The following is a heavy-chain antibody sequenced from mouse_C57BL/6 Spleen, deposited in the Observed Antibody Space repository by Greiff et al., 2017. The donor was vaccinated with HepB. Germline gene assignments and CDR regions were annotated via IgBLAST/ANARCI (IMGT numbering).Heavy chain of an antibody. CDR2: IDPSDSDT. Sequence: QVQLQQPGAELVMPGASVKLSCKASGYTFTSYWMHWVKQRPGQGLEWIGEIDPSDSDTNYNQKFKGKSTLTVDKSSSTAYMQLSSLTSEDSAVYYCARGGLVATDYWGQGTTLTVSS. V-gene: IGHV1-69*01. CDR1: GYTFTSYW. J-gene: IGHJ2*01. CDR3: ARGGLVATDY. D-gene: IGHD1-1*01.